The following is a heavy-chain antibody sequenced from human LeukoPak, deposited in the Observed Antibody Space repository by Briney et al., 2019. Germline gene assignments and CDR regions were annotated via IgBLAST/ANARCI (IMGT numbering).Heavy chain of an antibody. V-gene: IGHV3-21*01. CDR3: ARSLGVRSGYYFDY. CDR1: GFTFSSYS. D-gene: IGHD3-3*01. CDR2: ISSSSSYI. Sequence: PGGSLRLSCAASGFTFSSYSMNWVRQAPGKGLEWVSSISSSSSYIYYADSVKGRFTISRDNAKNSLYLQMNSLRAEDTAVYYCARSLGVRSGYYFDYWGQGTLVTVSS. J-gene: IGHJ4*02.